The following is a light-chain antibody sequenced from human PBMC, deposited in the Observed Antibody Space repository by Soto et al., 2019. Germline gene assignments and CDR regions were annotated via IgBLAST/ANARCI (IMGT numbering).Light chain of an antibody. V-gene: IGLV1-44*01. CDR1: TXNIGRNS. J-gene: IGLJ2*01. CDR3: AAWDDNLNVV. Sequence: QPVLTQAPSVXXXXXRSVTISCSGGTXNIGRNSVNWYQQFPGTAPKLLIYMNDRRPSGVPDRFSAFRSGASASLAISGLQSEDGATYYCAAWDDNLNVVFGGGTKLTVL. CDR2: MND.